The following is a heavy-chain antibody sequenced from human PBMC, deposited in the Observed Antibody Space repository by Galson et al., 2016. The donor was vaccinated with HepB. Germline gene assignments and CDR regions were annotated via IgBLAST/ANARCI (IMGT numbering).Heavy chain of an antibody. J-gene: IGHJ3*02. D-gene: IGHD3-22*01. CDR3: ARAYDHGAFDI. CDR1: GGAINSAYH. CDR2: ISYTGTT. V-gene: IGHV4-31*03. Sequence: TLSLTCSVSGGAINSAYHWSWIRQHPGKGLEWIGYISYTGTTNYKSSLKSRIFMSIDTSKNQFSLRLSSVTAADTAVYYCARAYDHGAFDIWGQGTLVIVSS.